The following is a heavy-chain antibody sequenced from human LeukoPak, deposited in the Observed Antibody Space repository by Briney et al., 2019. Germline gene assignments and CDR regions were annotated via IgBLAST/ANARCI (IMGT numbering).Heavy chain of an antibody. D-gene: IGHD6-13*01. J-gene: IGHJ4*02. CDR2: IKQDGSEK. CDR3: ARDRSSSF. V-gene: IGHV3-7*03. CDR1: GFTFSSYW. Sequence: GGSLRLSCAASGFTFSSYWMSWVRQATGKGLECVANIKQDGSEKYYVHSVKGRFTISRDNAKNLVYLQMNNLRAEDTAVYYCARDRSSSFWGQGILVTVSS.